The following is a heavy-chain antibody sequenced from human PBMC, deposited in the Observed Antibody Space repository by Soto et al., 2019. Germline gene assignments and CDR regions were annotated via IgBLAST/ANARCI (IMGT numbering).Heavy chain of an antibody. CDR2: IRSKTNSYAT. V-gene: IGHV3-73*01. J-gene: IGHJ4*02. D-gene: IGHD6-19*01. CDR1: GFTFGGSA. Sequence: XGFLRLSFAYSGFTFGGSAMHGVGQASGKGLEWVGHIRSKTNSYATAYAESVKGRFTISRDDSMNTAYLQMNSLKTEDTAVYFCTRQTDAVTWLVVPTDYNFDYWGQGTLVTVSS. CDR3: TRQTDAVTWLVVPTDYNFDY.